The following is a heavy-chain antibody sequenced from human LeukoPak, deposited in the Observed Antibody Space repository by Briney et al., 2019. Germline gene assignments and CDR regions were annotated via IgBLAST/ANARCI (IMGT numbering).Heavy chain of an antibody. J-gene: IGHJ6*03. CDR2: IYYSGST. CDR3: ASWGIVVWHYMDV. V-gene: IGHV4-39*01. CDR1: GGSISSSSYY. Sequence: PSETLSLTCTVSGGSISSSSYYWGWLRQPPGQGLEWIGSIYYSGSTYYNPSLKSRVTISVDTSKNQFSLKLSPVTAADTAVYYCASWGIVVWHYMDVWGKGTTVTVSS. D-gene: IGHD2-2*01.